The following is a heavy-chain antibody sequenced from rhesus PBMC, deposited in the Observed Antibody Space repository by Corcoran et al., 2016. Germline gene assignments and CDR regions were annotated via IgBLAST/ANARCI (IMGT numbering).Heavy chain of an antibody. Sequence: QVQLQESGPGLVKPSETLSLTCAVSGGSISSSNWWSWIRQPPGKGLEWIGYIIGSSGSTYYNPSLKSRVTMSTDTSKNQFSLKLSSVTAADTAVYYCARRGSSWSFDYWGQGVLVTVSS. CDR1: GGSISSSNW. D-gene: IGHD6-13*01. CDR3: ARRGSSWSFDY. V-gene: IGHV4-65*01. J-gene: IGHJ4*01. CDR2: IIGSSGST.